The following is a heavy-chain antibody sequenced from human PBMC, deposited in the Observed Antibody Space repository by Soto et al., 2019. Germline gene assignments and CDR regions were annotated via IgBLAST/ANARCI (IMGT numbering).Heavy chain of an antibody. J-gene: IGHJ4*02. D-gene: IGHD6-25*01. V-gene: IGHV1-69*06. CDR1: GGTFSSYA. CDR3: ARGSINGYPFDY. CDR2: IIPIFGTA. Sequence: ASVKVSCKASGGTFSSYAISWVRQAPGQGLEWMGGIIPIFGTANYAQKFQGRVTITADKSTSTAYMELSSLRSEDTAVYYCARGSINGYPFDYWGQGTLVTVSS.